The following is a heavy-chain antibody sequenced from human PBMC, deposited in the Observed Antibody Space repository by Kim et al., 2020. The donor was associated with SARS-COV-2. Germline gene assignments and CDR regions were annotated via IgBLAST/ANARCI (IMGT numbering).Heavy chain of an antibody. CDR3: ATNLAAAGVV. CDR2: IHSGDKT. Sequence: GGSLRLSCAASGFTVSSNYMSWLRQAPGKGLEWLSVIHSGDKTYYVESVKGRLTISRDNSKNTLYLQMSSLRVEDTAVYYCATNLAAAGVVWGQGTLVTV. V-gene: IGHV3-66*01. CDR1: GFTVSSNY. D-gene: IGHD6-13*01. J-gene: IGHJ4*02.